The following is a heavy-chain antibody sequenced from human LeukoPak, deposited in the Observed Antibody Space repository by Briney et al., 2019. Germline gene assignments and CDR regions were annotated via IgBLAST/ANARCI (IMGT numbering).Heavy chain of an antibody. CDR1: GGSISSYC. D-gene: IGHD6-19*01. CDR3: ARELRSGWYLDF. CDR2: IYTSGST. V-gene: IGHV4-4*07. Sequence: SETLSLTCTVSGGSISSYCWSWIRQPAGKGLEWIGLIYTSGSTNYNPSLKSRVTMSVDTSKNQFSLKLSSVTAADTAVYYCARELRSGWYLDFWGQGTLVTVSS. J-gene: IGHJ4*02.